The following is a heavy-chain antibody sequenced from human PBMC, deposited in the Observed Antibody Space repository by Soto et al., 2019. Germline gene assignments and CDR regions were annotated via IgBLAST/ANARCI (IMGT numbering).Heavy chain of an antibody. Sequence: QLQLQESGPGLVKPSETLYLTCTVSGGSIRIATSYWAWLRPRPGKGLEWIVSVHYSVSTYSNESLKSRGTISIDRSKNPCTLKMSSGAAADTAVDSCTRGDPWPVHNWFDPWGQGTLVTVSS. V-gene: IGHV4-39*01. CDR3: TRGDPWPVHNWFDP. J-gene: IGHJ5*02. CDR1: GGSIRIATSY. CDR2: VHYSVST. D-gene: IGHD3-16*01.